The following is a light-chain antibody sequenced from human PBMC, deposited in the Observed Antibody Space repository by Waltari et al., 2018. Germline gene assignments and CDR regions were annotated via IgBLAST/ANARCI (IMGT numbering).Light chain of an antibody. CDR3: AAWDDSLSGHVV. Sequence: QSVLTQPPSASGTPGQRVTISCSGSSSNIGSHYVYWYQHLPGTAPKLLLYTDNRRPAGVPDRCAGSKSGTSASLAISGLRSEDEGDYYCAAWDDSLSGHVVFGGGTKLTVL. J-gene: IGLJ2*01. CDR1: SSNIGSHY. CDR2: TDN. V-gene: IGLV1-47*02.